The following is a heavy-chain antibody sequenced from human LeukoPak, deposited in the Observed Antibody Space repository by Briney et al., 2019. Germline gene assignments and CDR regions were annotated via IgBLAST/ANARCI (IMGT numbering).Heavy chain of an antibody. CDR3: ASRVRYGYHYYGMDV. Sequence: PSETLSLTCAVYGGSFSGYYWSWIRQPPGKGLEWIGEINHSGSTNYNPSLKSRVTISVDTSKNQFSLKLSSVTAADTAVYYCASRVRYGYHYYGMDVWGQGTTVTVSS. CDR1: GGSFSGYY. D-gene: IGHD3-10*01. J-gene: IGHJ6*02. V-gene: IGHV4-34*01. CDR2: INHSGST.